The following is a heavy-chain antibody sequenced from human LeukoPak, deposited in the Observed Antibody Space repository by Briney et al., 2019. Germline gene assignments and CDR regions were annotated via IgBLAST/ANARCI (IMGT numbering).Heavy chain of an antibody. CDR3: ARLEMATITSFDY. CDR1: GYSFSTDW. J-gene: IGHJ4*02. Sequence: GESLKTSCKGSGYSFSTDWIGWVRQMPGKGLEWMGIIYIGDSETRYSPSFQGQVTISADKSISTAYLQWSGLKASDTAMYYCARLEMATITSFDYWGQGTLVTVSS. V-gene: IGHV5-51*01. D-gene: IGHD5-24*01. CDR2: IYIGDSET.